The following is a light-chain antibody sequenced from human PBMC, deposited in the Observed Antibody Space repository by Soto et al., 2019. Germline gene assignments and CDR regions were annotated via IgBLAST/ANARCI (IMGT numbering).Light chain of an antibody. CDR2: EVS. V-gene: IGLV2-14*01. Sequence: QSALTQPASVSGSPGQSITISCTGTSSDVGGYNYVSWYQQHRGKAPKLMIYEVSNRPSGVSNRFSGSKSDNTASLTISGLQAEDEADYYCSSYTSSSTAVFGTGTKLTVL. J-gene: IGLJ1*01. CDR1: SSDVGGYNY. CDR3: SSYTSSSTAV.